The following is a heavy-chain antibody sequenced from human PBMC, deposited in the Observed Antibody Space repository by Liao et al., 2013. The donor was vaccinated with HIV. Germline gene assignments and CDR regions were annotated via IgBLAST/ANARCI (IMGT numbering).Heavy chain of an antibody. D-gene: IGHD3-16*01. CDR1: GGSISSGDYY. Sequence: QVQLQESGPGLVKPSQTLSLTCTVSGGSISSGDYYWSWIRQPPGKGLEWIGYIYYRGSTSYNPSLKGRVTISVDTAKNQFSLKLRSLTAADTAVYFCATDVAGRGGAFDIWGRGRLVTVSS. J-gene: IGHJ3*02. CDR3: ATDVAGRGGAFDI. CDR2: IYYRGST. V-gene: IGHV4-30-4*08.